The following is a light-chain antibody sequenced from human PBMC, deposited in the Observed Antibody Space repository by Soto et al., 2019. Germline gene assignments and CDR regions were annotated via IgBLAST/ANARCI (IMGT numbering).Light chain of an antibody. Sequence: EIVLTQSPGTLSLSQGERATLSCRASQSLTTDLAWYQQKPGQPPRLLIYGASTRATDFPARFSGSGSGTEFTLTISSLQSEDFAVYYCQQYTNWPRTFGQGTKVDI. J-gene: IGKJ1*01. CDR1: QSLTTD. V-gene: IGKV3-15*01. CDR2: GAS. CDR3: QQYTNWPRT.